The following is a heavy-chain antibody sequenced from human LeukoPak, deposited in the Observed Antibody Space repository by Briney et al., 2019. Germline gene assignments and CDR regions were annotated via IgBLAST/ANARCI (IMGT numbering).Heavy chain of an antibody. CDR2: INTDGSST. CDR1: GFTFSSYW. J-gene: IGHJ4*02. CDR3: TRGYSSSYRIDY. V-gene: IGHV3-74*01. D-gene: IGHD6-6*01. Sequence: GESLRLSCAASGFTFSSYWMHWVRQAPGKGLVWVSRINTDGSSTTYAESVKGRFTISRDNAKNTLYLQMNSLSAEDTAVYYCTRGYSSSYRIDYWGQGTPVTVSS.